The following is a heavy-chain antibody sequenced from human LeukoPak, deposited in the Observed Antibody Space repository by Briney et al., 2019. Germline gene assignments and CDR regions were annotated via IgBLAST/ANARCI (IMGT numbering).Heavy chain of an antibody. J-gene: IGHJ5*02. D-gene: IGHD3-10*01. CDR3: ARWGRFGSGSSRWFDP. CDR2: INPNNGDT. Sequence: ASVKVSCKASGYTFTGYYMHWVRQAPGQGLEWMGWINPNNGDTNYAQLFQGRATMARDTPISTAYMELTRLTSDDTAVYYCARWGRFGSGSSRWFDPWGQGTLVTVSS. V-gene: IGHV1-2*02. CDR1: GYTFTGYY.